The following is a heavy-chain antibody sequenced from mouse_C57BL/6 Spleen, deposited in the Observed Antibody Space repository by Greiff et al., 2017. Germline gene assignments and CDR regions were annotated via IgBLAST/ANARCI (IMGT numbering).Heavy chain of an antibody. CDR2: ISSGGSYT. V-gene: IGHV5-6*01. CDR1: GFTFSSYG. CDR3: ERHTHYYGSSYDAMDY. Sequence: EVKLMESGGDFVKPGGSLKLSCAASGFTFSSYGMSWVRQTPDKGLEWVATISSGGSYTYYPDSVKGRCTISRDNAKNTLYLQMSSLKSEDTTMYYCERHTHYYGSSYDAMDYWGQGTSVTVSS. D-gene: IGHD1-1*01. J-gene: IGHJ4*01.